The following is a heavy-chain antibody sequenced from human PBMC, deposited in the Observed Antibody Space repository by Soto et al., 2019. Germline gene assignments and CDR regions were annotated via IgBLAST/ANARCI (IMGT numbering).Heavy chain of an antibody. CDR3: ARVPAMVPYYFDY. D-gene: IGHD5-18*01. V-gene: IGHV4-30-4*01. Sequence: SETLSLTCTVSGGSISSGDYYWSWIRQPPGKGLEWIGYIYYSGSTYYNPSLKSRVTISVDTSKNQFSLKLSSVTAADTAVYYCARVPAMVPYYFDYWGQGTLVTVSS. J-gene: IGHJ4*02. CDR2: IYYSGST. CDR1: GGSISSGDYY.